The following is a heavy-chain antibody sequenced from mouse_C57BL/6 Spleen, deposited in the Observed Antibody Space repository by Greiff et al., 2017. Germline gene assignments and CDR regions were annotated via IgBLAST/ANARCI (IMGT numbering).Heavy chain of an antibody. V-gene: IGHV1-61*01. J-gene: IGHJ4*01. Sequence: QVQLQQPGAELVRPGSSVKLSCKASGYTFTSYWMDWVKQRPGQGLEWIGNIYPSDSETHYNQKFKDKATLTVAKSSSTAYMQLSSLTSEDSAVYYCAGEYDAMECWGQGITVTVAS. CDR3: AGEYDAMEC. CDR2: IYPSDSET. CDR1: GYTFTSYW.